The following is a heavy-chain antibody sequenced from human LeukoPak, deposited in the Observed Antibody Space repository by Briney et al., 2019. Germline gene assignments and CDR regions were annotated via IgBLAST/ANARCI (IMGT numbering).Heavy chain of an antibody. CDR3: ARGGWEGFYFDY. CDR2: ISYDGSNK. CDR1: GFTFSSYA. J-gene: IGHJ4*02. V-gene: IGHV3-30*04. Sequence: GGSLRLSCAASGFTFSSYAMHWVRQAPGKGLEWVAVISYDGSNKYYADSVKGRFTISRDNSKNTLYLQMNSLRAEDTAVYYCARGGWEGFYFDYWGQGTLVTVSS. D-gene: IGHD6-19*01.